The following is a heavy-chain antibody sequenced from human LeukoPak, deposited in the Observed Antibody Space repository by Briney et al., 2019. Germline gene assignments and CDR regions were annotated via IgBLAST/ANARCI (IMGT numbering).Heavy chain of an antibody. V-gene: IGHV3-74*01. D-gene: IGHD3-3*01. CDR1: GLTFSSYW. J-gene: IGHJ3*02. CDR2: INSDGSST. Sequence: GGSLRLSCAASGLTFSSYWVHWLRQAPGKGLVWVSRINSDGSSTSYADSVKGRFTISRDNAKNTLYLQMNSLRAEDTAVYYCAKVPVFSVTISEVVTDDAFDIWGQGTIVTVSS. CDR3: AKVPVFSVTISEVVTDDAFDI.